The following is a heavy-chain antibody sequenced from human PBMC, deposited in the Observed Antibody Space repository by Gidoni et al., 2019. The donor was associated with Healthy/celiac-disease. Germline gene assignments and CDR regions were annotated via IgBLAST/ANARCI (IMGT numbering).Heavy chain of an antibody. CDR2: ISSSGSTI. V-gene: IGHV3-48*03. J-gene: IGHJ3*02. CDR3: AGRITIFGVVIISAFDI. Sequence: EVQLVESGGGLVQPGGSLRLSCAASGFTFSSYEMNWVRQTPGKGLEWVSYISSSGSTIYYADSVKGRFTISRDNAKNSLYLQMNSLRAEDTAVYYCAGRITIFGVVIISAFDIWGQGTMVTVSS. D-gene: IGHD3-3*01. CDR1: GFTFSSYE.